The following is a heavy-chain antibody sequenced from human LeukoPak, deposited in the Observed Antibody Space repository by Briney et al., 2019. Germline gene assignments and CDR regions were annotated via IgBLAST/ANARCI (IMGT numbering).Heavy chain of an antibody. D-gene: IGHD6-13*01. Sequence: SVKVSCKASGGTFSSYAIIWVRQAPGQGLEWMGRIIPILGIANYAQKFQGRVTITADKSTSTAYMELSSLRSEDTAVYYCASGGSWYVWGQGTLVTVSS. CDR3: ASGGSWYV. J-gene: IGHJ4*02. CDR1: GGTFSSYA. V-gene: IGHV1-69*04. CDR2: IIPILGIA.